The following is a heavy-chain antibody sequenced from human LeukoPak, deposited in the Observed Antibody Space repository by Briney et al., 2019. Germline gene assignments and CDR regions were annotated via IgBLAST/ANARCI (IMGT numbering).Heavy chain of an antibody. CDR3: AKGATVTTPLDY. Sequence: GRSLRLSCAASGFTVSSNYMSWVRQAPGKGLEWVSVIYSGGSTYYADSVKGRFTISRDNSKNTLYLQMNSLRAEDTAVYYCAKGATVTTPLDYWGQGTLVTVSS. CDR1: GFTVSSNY. V-gene: IGHV3-53*01. D-gene: IGHD4-17*01. J-gene: IGHJ4*02. CDR2: IYSGGST.